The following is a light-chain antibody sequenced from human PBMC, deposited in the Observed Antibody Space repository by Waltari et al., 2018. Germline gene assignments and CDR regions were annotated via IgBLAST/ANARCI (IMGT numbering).Light chain of an antibody. CDR1: SSDVGTYTL. V-gene: IGLV2-23*02. Sequence: QSGLTQPASVSGSPGQSITISCPGTSSDVGTYTLISWYQQYAGKAPKLMVYEVTKRASGVSDRFSGSKSGNTASLTISGLQSEDEADYYCCSYVGLGIYVFGTGTKVTVL. CDR2: EVT. CDR3: CSYVGLGIYV. J-gene: IGLJ1*01.